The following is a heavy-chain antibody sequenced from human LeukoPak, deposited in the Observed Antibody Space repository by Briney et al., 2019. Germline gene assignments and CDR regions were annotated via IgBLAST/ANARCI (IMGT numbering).Heavy chain of an antibody. D-gene: IGHD3-22*01. CDR1: GFTFSDCY. CDR2: ISSSGSTI. Sequence: GGSLRLSCAASGFTFSDCYMSWIRQAPGKGLEWVSYISSSGSTIYYADSVKGRFTISRGNAKNSLYLQMNSLRAEDTAVYYCARDFHYDSSGYYGYWGQGTPVTVSS. J-gene: IGHJ4*02. CDR3: ARDFHYDSSGYYGY. V-gene: IGHV3-11*01.